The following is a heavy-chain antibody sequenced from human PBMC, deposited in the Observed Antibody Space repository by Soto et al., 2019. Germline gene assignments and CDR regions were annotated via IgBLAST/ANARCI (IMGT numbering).Heavy chain of an antibody. J-gene: IGHJ6*03. D-gene: IGHD6-19*01. CDR2: INPSGGST. CDR1: GYTFTSYY. V-gene: IGHV1-46*03. Sequence: ASVKVSCKASGYTFTSYYMHWVRQAPGQGLEWMGIINPSGGSTSYAQKFQGRVTMTRDTSTSTVYMELSSLRSEDTAVYYCAGTTSNQWYYMDVWGKGTTVTVSS. CDR3: AGTTSNQWYYMDV.